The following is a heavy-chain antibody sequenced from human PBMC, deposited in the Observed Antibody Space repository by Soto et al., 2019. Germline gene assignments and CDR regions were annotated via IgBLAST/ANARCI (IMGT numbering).Heavy chain of an antibody. CDR3: AKDPIVVVPAAISYFDY. CDR1: GFTFSSYA. J-gene: IGHJ4*02. D-gene: IGHD2-2*02. CDR2: ISGSGGGT. V-gene: IGHV3-23*01. Sequence: GGSLRLSCAASGFTFSSYAMSWVRQAPGKGLEWVSAISGSGGGTYYADSVKGRFTISRDNSKNTLYLQMNSLRAEDTAVYYCAKDPIVVVPAAISYFDYWGQGTLVTVSS.